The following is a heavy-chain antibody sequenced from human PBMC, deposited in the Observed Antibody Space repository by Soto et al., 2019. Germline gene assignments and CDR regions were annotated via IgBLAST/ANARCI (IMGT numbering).Heavy chain of an antibody. J-gene: IGHJ6*02. V-gene: IGHV1-3*01. CDR1: GYTFTSYA. CDR3: AREAPMGTAMVPYYYGMDV. CDR2: INAGNGNT. D-gene: IGHD5-18*01. Sequence: ASVKVSCKASGYTFTSYAMHWVRQAPGQRLEWMGWINAGNGNTKYSQKFQGRVTITRDTSASTAYMELSSLRSEDTAVYYCAREAPMGTAMVPYYYGMDVWGQGTTVTVSS.